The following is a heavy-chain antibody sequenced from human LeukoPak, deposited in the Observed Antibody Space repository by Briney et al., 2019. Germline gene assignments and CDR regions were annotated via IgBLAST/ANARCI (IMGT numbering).Heavy chain of an antibody. J-gene: IGHJ6*02. CDR2: IHYSGST. D-gene: IGHD6-13*01. Sequence: SETLFLTCTVSGGSISSSSYYWGWIRQPPGKGLEWIGSIHYSGSTSYNPSLKSRVTISVDTSKNQFSLKLSSVTAADTAVYYCARSGTYRYSSSWYSYYYGMDVWGQGTTVTVSS. V-gene: IGHV4-39*07. CDR3: ARSGTYRYSSSWYSYYYGMDV. CDR1: GGSISSSSYY.